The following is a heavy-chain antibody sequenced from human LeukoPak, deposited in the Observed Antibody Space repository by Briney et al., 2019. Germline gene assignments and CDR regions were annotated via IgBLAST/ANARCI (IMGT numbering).Heavy chain of an antibody. CDR1: GLTFDDYG. V-gene: IGHV3-20*04. CDR2: INWNCGST. CDR3: ARVQRELMWYYFDY. Sequence: GGSLTLSCSASGLTFDDYGIGWVSHAPRKGREWVSGINWNCGSTGYADSVKGRFTISRDNAKKSLYMQMNSLRVEYTALYYCARVQRELMWYYFDYWGQGTLVTVSS. J-gene: IGHJ4*02. D-gene: IGHD1-1*01.